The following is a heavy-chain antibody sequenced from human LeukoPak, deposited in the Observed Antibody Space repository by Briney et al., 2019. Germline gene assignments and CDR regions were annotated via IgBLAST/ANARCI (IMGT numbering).Heavy chain of an antibody. CDR2: ISYDGSNK. CDR3: ARGLVPGFLDY. CDR1: GFTFSSYG. D-gene: IGHD4-11*01. V-gene: IGHV3-30*03. J-gene: IGHJ4*02. Sequence: PGGSLRLSCAASGFTFSSYGMHWVRQAPGKGLEWVAVISYDGSNKYYADSVNGRFTISRDNSKNTLYLQMNSLRGEDTAVYYCARGLVPGFLDYWGQGPAVTVSS.